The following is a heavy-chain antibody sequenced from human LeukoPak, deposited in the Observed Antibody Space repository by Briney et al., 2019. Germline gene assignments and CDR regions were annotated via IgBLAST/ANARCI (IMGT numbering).Heavy chain of an antibody. V-gene: IGHV3-23*01. J-gene: IGHJ4*02. CDR3: AREFGGYDY. CDR1: GFTFSSYA. D-gene: IGHD3-10*01. CDR2: ISGSGGST. Sequence: GGSLRLSCAASGFTFSSYAMSWVRQGPGRGLEWVSTISGSGGSTYYADSVKGRFTVSRDNSKNTLYLQMNSLRAEDTAVYYCAREFGGYDYWGQGTLVTVSS.